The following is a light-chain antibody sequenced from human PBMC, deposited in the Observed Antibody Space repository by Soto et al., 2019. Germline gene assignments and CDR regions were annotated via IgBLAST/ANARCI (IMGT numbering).Light chain of an antibody. V-gene: IGKV3-20*01. J-gene: IGKJ1*01. CDR1: QSFSNNF. Sequence: EIVLTQSPGTLSLSPGESAALSCRASQSFSNNFVAWYQRKSGQAPRLLIYGASYRATDIPYRFTGSGSVTDFTLTMIILEPDDFAVYSCQQYGGPHPTFRQGTKVEDK. CDR2: GAS. CDR3: QQYGGPHPT.